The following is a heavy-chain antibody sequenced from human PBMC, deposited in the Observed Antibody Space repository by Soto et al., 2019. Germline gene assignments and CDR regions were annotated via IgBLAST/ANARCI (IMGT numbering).Heavy chain of an antibody. J-gene: IGHJ4*02. V-gene: IGHV3-30-3*01. D-gene: IGHD4-17*01. CDR2: ISYDGSNK. Sequence: QVQLVESGGGVVQPGRSLRLSCAASGFTFSSYAMHWVRQAPGKGLEWVAVISYDGSNKYYADSVKGRFTISRDNSKNTLYLQMNSLRAEDTAVYYCARDGDLAYWGQGTLVTVSS. CDR3: ARDGDLAY. CDR1: GFTFSSYA.